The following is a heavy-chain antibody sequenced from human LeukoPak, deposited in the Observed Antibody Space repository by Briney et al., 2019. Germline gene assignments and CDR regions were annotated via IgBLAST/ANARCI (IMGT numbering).Heavy chain of an antibody. Sequence: ASVKVSCKASGGTFSSYAISWVRQAPGQGLEWMGGIIPIFGTANYAQKFQGRVTITADESTSTAYMELSSLRSEDTAVYYCARSTVAVAGTLDYWGQGTLVTVSS. CDR3: ARSTVAVAGTLDY. CDR2: IIPIFGTA. J-gene: IGHJ4*02. D-gene: IGHD6-19*01. V-gene: IGHV1-69*13. CDR1: GGTFSSYA.